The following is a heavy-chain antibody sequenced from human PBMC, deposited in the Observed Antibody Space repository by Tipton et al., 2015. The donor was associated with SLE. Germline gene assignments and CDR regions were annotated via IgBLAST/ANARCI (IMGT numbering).Heavy chain of an antibody. D-gene: IGHD3-3*01. V-gene: IGHV4-59*01. CDR2: IYYSGST. Sequence: TLSLTCTVSGGSISSYYWSWIRQPPGKGLEWIGYIYYSGSTNYNPSLKSRVTISVDTSKNQFSLKLSSVTAADTVVYYCARGGITIFGVVISPYYMDVWGKGTTVTVSS. CDR1: GGSISSYY. CDR3: ARGGITIFGVVISPYYMDV. J-gene: IGHJ6*03.